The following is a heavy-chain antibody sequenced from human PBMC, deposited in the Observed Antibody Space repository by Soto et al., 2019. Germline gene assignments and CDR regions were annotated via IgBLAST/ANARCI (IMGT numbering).Heavy chain of an antibody. CDR1: GYTFTSYD. D-gene: IGHD4-4*01. J-gene: IGHJ4*02. CDR2: INPNRGNT. CDR3: ARDSFRNSRAFDY. Sequence: QVQLVQSGAEVKKPGASVKVSCKASGYTFTSYDIYWVRQAPGQGLEWMGWINPNRGNTGYAQKFQGRVTMTRDTSISTVYMDLSSLRSEDTAVYYCARDSFRNSRAFDYWGQGTLVTVSS. V-gene: IGHV1-8*01.